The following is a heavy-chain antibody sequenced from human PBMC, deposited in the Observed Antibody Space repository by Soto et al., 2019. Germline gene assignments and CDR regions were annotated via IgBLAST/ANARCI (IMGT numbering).Heavy chain of an antibody. CDR2: ISGSGGST. CDR1: GFTFSSYA. CDR3: AKDVSSGDYIGGSYEGIGYFDY. Sequence: EVQLLESGGGLVQPGGSLRLSCAASGFTFSSYAMSWVRQAPGKGLEWVSAISGSGGSTYYADSVKGRFTISRDNSKNTLYRQMNSVRSEDTAVYYCAKDVSSGDYIGGSYEGIGYFDYWGQGTLVTVSS. D-gene: IGHD3-16*01. J-gene: IGHJ4*02. V-gene: IGHV3-23*01.